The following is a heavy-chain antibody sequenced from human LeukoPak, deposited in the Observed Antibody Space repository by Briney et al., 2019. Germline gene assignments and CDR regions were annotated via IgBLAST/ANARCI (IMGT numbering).Heavy chain of an antibody. J-gene: IGHJ5*02. CDR2: ISSSSYI. D-gene: IGHD3-10*01. CDR3: ARPMVRGAPSWFDP. CDR1: GFTFSSYS. Sequence: GGSLRLSCAASGFTFSSYSMNWVRQAPGKGLEWVSSISSSSYIYYADSVKGRFTISRDNAKNSLYLQMNSLRAEDTAVYYCARPMVRGAPSWFDPWGQGTLVTVSS. V-gene: IGHV3-21*01.